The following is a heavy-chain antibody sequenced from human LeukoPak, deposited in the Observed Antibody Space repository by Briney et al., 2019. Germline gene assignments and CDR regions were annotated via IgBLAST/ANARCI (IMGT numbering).Heavy chain of an antibody. Sequence: PSETLSLTCAVYGGSFSGYYWSWIRQPPGKGLEWIGEINHSGSTNYNPSLKSRVTISVDTSKNQFSLKLSSVTAADTAVYYCARSSTVVKYWGQGTLVTVSS. D-gene: IGHD4-23*01. J-gene: IGHJ4*02. CDR3: ARSSTVVKY. V-gene: IGHV4-34*01. CDR2: INHSGST. CDR1: GGSFSGYY.